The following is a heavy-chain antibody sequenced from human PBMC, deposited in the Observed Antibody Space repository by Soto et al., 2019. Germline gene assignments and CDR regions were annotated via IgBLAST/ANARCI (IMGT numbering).Heavy chain of an antibody. CDR3: VSIMANGMDV. Sequence: SETLSLTCAVYGGSFSGYYWSWIRQPPGKGLEWIGEINHSGSTNYNPSLKSRVTISVDTSKNQFSLKLSSVTAADTAVYYCVSIMANGMDVWGQGTTVTVSS. V-gene: IGHV4-34*01. CDR1: GGSFSGYY. CDR2: INHSGST. J-gene: IGHJ6*02.